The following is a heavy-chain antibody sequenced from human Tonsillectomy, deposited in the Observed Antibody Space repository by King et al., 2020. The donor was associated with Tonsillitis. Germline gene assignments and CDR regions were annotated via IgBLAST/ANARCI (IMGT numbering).Heavy chain of an antibody. CDR2: IIPIFGTA. CDR3: ARGYDSSGYYPSYYYYMDV. Sequence: QLVQSGAEVKKPGSSVKVSCKASGGTFSSYAISWVRQAPGQGLEWMGGIIPIFGTANYAQKFQGRVTITADESTSTAYMELSSLRSEDTAVYYCARGYDSSGYYPSYYYYMDVWGKGTTVTVSS. D-gene: IGHD3-22*01. V-gene: IGHV1-69*01. J-gene: IGHJ6*03. CDR1: GGTFSSYA.